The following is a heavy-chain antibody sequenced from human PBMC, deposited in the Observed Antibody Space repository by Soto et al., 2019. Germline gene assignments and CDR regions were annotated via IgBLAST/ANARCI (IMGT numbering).Heavy chain of an antibody. V-gene: IGHV2-5*02. D-gene: IGHD3-22*01. CDR3: AHRNYYDAGGSFGYHYGMDV. J-gene: IGHJ6*02. Sequence: QITLRESGPSLVKPTQTLTLTCSFSGFSLSTGGLSVAWIRQPPGKALEWLALIYWDDDKRYSPSLETRLTLSKDTSKNEVVLTMTNMAPADTGTYYCAHRNYYDAGGSFGYHYGMDVWGQGTAVTVSS. CDR2: IYWDDDK. CDR1: GFSLSTGGLS.